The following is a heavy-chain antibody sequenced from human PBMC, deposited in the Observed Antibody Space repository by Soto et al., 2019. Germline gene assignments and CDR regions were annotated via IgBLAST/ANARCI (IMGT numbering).Heavy chain of an antibody. J-gene: IGHJ6*02. CDR1: GFTFSSYS. CDR3: AREGVYYYYGMDV. CDR2: ISSSSSTI. V-gene: IGHV3-48*02. Sequence: EVQLVESGGGLVQPGGSLRLSCAASGFTFSSYSMNWVRQAPGKGLEWVSYISSSSSTIYYADSVKGRFTFSRDNAKNSLYRQMNSLRDEDTAVYYCAREGVYYYYGMDVWGQGTTVTVSS. D-gene: IGHD3-16*01.